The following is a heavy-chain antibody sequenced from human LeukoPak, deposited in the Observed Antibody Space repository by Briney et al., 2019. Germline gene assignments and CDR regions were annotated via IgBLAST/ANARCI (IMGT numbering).Heavy chain of an antibody. CDR2: IYSSGNT. Sequence: SETLSLTCTVSGGSISSFYWSWIRQPAGKGLEWIGRIYSSGNTNYNPSLKSRVTMSVDTSKNQFSLKLSSVTAADTAVYYCAAEELYGSGSYDAFDIWGQGTMVTVSS. CDR1: GGSISSFY. V-gene: IGHV4-4*07. CDR3: AAEELYGSGSYDAFDI. J-gene: IGHJ3*02. D-gene: IGHD3-10*01.